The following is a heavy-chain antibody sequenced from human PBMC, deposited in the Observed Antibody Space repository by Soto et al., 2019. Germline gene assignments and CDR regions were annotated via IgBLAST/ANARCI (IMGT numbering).Heavy chain of an antibody. CDR1: GGSFSGYY. V-gene: IGHV4-34*01. CDR3: ARGRYYYGSGSYSHYYYYGMDV. D-gene: IGHD3-10*01. Sequence: QVQLQQWGAGLLKPSETLSLTCAVYGGSFSGYYWSWIRQPPGKGLEWIGEINHSGSTNYNPSLKSRVTISVDTATTQFSLKLSSVTAADAAVYYCARGRYYYGSGSYSHYYYYGMDVWSQGTTVTVSS. J-gene: IGHJ6*02. CDR2: INHSGST.